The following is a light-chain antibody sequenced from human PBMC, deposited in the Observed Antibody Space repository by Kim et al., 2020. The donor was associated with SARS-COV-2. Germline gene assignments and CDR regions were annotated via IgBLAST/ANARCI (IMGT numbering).Light chain of an antibody. CDR3: SSYTSSSTPWV. CDR2: DVS. Sequence: LTQPASVSGSPGQSITISCTGTSSDVGGYNYVSWYQQHPGKAPKLMIYDVSNRPSGVSNRFSGSKSGNTASLTISGLQAEDEADYYCSSYTSSSTPWVFGGGTQLTVL. V-gene: IGLV2-14*03. J-gene: IGLJ3*02. CDR1: SSDVGGYNY.